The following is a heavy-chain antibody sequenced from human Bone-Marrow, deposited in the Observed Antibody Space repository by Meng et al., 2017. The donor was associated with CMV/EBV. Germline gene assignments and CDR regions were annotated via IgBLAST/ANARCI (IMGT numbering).Heavy chain of an antibody. Sequence: SGGVSNRTGWFRNWVRHTPEKGLEYIGRSSHSGSTYYNPSSQSRVTISTDTSKNHFSLRLSSVTAADAAVYYCGRGGGVAVTGNWGQGTLVTVSS. J-gene: IGHJ4*02. CDR1: GGVSNRTGWF. D-gene: IGHD6-19*01. V-gene: IGHV4-39*07. CDR2: SSHSGST. CDR3: GRGGGVAVTGN.